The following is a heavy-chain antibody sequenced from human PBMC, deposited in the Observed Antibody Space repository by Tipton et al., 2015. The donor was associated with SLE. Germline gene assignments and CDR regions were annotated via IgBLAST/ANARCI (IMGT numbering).Heavy chain of an antibody. Sequence: QLVQSGSELKKPGASVKVSCKASVYTFTSYSVIWVRQAPGQGLEWMGWINTNTGKPTYAQGFTGRLVFSLDTSVSTAYLQIGSLKAEDTAVYYCARVLSMTTVDAGYWGQGTLVTVSA. J-gene: IGHJ4*02. CDR2: INTNTGKP. CDR1: VYTFTSYS. CDR3: ARVLSMTTVDAGY. D-gene: IGHD4-17*01. V-gene: IGHV7-4-1*01.